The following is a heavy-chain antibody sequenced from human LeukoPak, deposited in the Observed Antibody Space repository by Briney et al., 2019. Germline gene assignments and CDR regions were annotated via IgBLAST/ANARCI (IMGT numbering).Heavy chain of an antibody. D-gene: IGHD3-22*01. CDR2: ISAYNGNT. Sequence: ASVKVSCKASGYTFTSNYIHWVRQAPGQGLEWMGWISAYNGNTNYAQKLQGRVTMTTDTSTSTAYMELRSLRSDDTAVYYCARGATYYYDSSGYYFDYWGQGTLVTVSS. J-gene: IGHJ4*02. CDR1: GYTFTSNY. V-gene: IGHV1-18*04. CDR3: ARGATYYYDSSGYYFDY.